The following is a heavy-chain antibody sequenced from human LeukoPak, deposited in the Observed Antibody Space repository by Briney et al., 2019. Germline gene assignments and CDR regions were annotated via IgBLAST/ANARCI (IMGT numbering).Heavy chain of an antibody. CDR2: IKSKTDGRTT. CDR3: TTRTTVVTDAFDI. CDR1: GFAFSNAW. V-gene: IGHV3-15*01. Sequence: GGYLRLSSAASGFAFSNAWMSWVRQAPGKGLEWGGRIKSKTDGRTTDYAAPVKGRFTISRDDSKNTLYLQMNSLKAEDAAVYYCTTRTTVVTDAFDIWGQGTMVTVSS. J-gene: IGHJ3*02. D-gene: IGHD4-23*01.